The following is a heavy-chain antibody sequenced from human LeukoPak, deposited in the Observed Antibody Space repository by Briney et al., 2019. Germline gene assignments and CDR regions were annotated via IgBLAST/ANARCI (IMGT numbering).Heavy chain of an antibody. CDR1: GVSIRSYY. Sequence: SETLSLTCTVSGVSIRSYYWSWIRQPAGKGLEWIGRFHTSGSTNYNPSLKSRVTISVDTSKNQFSLKLSSVTAADTAVYYCSRKGYDFWSGSYYYYYYMDVWGKGTTVTVSS. D-gene: IGHD3-3*01. J-gene: IGHJ6*03. V-gene: IGHV4-4*07. CDR2: FHTSGST. CDR3: SRKGYDFWSGSYYYYYYMDV.